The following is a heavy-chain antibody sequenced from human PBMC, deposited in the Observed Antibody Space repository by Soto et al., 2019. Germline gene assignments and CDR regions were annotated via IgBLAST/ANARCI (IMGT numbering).Heavy chain of an antibody. D-gene: IGHD3-9*01. CDR2: ISYDGSNK. CDR1: GGTFSSYA. J-gene: IGHJ6*02. Sequence: SCKASGGTFSSYAMHWVRQAPGKGLEWVAVISYDGSNKYYADSVKGRFTISRDNSKNALYLQMNNLRAEDTAVYYCAREQGYFDWFPHLAEYYYYGMDVWGQGTTVTVSS. CDR3: AREQGYFDWFPHLAEYYYYGMDV. V-gene: IGHV3-30-3*01.